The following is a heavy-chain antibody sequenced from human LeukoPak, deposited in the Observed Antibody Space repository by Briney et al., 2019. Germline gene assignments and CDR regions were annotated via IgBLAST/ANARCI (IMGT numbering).Heavy chain of an antibody. D-gene: IGHD5-18*01. CDR3: AREMWDSYGYVDY. Sequence: GGSLRLSCAASGFTVSSNYMSWVRQAPGKGLEWVSVIYSGGSTYYADSVKGRFTISRDNSKNTLYLQMNSLRAEETAVYYCAREMWDSYGYVDYWGQGTLVTVSS. J-gene: IGHJ4*02. V-gene: IGHV3-66*01. CDR1: GFTVSSNY. CDR2: IYSGGST.